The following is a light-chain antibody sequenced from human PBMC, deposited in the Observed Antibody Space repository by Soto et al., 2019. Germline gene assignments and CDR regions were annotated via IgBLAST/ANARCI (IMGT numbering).Light chain of an antibody. J-gene: IGKJ4*01. CDR2: AAT. CDR3: QQFGISQLT. Sequence: EIVLTQSPGTMSLSPGERATLSCRASQSVSSTYLAWYQQKPGQAPRLLIYAATTRATGIPDRFSGSGSGTDFTLTISRLEPEDFALYYCQQFGISQLTFGGGTNVEIK. V-gene: IGKV3-20*01. CDR1: QSVSSTY.